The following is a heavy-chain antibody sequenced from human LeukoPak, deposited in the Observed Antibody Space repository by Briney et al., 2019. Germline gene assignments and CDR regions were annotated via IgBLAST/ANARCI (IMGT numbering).Heavy chain of an antibody. CDR3: ARGPNSSTDY. D-gene: IGHD2-2*01. Sequence: PSETLSLTCAVYAVSFSGYYWSWIRQPPGKGLEWIGEINHSGSTNYKPSLKSRVTISVDKSKKQFSLKLSSVTAADTAVYYCARGPNSSTDYWGQGTLVTVSS. V-gene: IGHV4-34*01. CDR2: INHSGST. CDR1: AVSFSGYY. J-gene: IGHJ4*02.